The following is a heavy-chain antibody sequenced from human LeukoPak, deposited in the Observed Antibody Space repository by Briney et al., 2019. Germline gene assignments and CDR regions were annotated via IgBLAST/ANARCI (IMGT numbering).Heavy chain of an antibody. Sequence: PGGSLRLSCAASGFTFSSYAMSWVRQAPGKGLEWVSAISASGGSTYYADSVKGRFTISRDNAKNSLYLQMNSLRAEDTAVYYCARFIAAAGRDYFDYWGQGTLVTVSS. CDR1: GFTFSSYA. J-gene: IGHJ4*02. CDR2: ISASGGST. V-gene: IGHV3-23*01. CDR3: ARFIAAAGRDYFDY. D-gene: IGHD6-13*01.